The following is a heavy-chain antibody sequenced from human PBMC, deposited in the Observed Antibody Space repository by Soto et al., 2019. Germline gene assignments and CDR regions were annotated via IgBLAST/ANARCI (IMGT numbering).Heavy chain of an antibody. CDR1: GGSISSSSYY. J-gene: IGHJ4*02. CDR3: ARGTGYGDFPKFDY. Sequence: SETLSLTCTVSGGSISSSSYYWGWIRQPPGKGLEWIGSIYYSGSTYYNPSLKSRVTISVDTSKNQFSLKLSSVTAADTAVYYCARGTGYGDFPKFDYWGQGALVTVSS. D-gene: IGHD4-17*01. CDR2: IYYSGST. V-gene: IGHV4-39*01.